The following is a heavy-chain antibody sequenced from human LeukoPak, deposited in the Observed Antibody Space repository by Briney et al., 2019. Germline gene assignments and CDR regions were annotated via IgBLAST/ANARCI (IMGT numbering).Heavy chain of an antibody. CDR3: ARLGKGAGTISSFDY. J-gene: IGHJ4*02. D-gene: IGHD6-19*01. Sequence: PGGSLRLSCAASGFTFSSYWMSWVRQAPGKGLEWVANIKQDGSEKYYVDSVKGRFTISRDNAKNSLYLQMNNLRAEDTAVYYCARLGKGAGTISSFDYWGQGTLVTVSS. V-gene: IGHV3-7*01. CDR1: GFTFSSYW. CDR2: IKQDGSEK.